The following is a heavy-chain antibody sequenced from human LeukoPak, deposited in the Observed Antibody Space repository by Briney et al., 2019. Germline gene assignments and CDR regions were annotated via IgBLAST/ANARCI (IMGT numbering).Heavy chain of an antibody. V-gene: IGHV1-2*02. CDR3: ARGAAARITLFGVVIRDY. D-gene: IGHD3-3*01. Sequence: ASVKVSCKASGYTFTGYYMHWVRQAPGQGLEWMGWTYPNSGGTNYAQKFQGRVTMTRDTSISTAYMELSRLRSDDTAVYYCARGAAARITLFGVVIRDYWGQGTLVTVSS. CDR1: GYTFTGYY. J-gene: IGHJ4*02. CDR2: TYPNSGGT.